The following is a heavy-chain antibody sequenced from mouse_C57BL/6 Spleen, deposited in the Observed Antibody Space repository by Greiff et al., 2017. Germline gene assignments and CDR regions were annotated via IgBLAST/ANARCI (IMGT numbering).Heavy chain of an antibody. J-gene: IGHJ1*03. CDR3: ANYYGSSYVLYWYFDF. CDR2: ISYDGSN. Sequence: EVQLQESGPGLVKPSQSLSLTCSVTGYSITSGYYWNWIRQFPGNKLEWMGYISYDGSNNYNPSLKNRITITRDTSKNQFFLKLNSVTTEETATYYCANYYGSSYVLYWYFDFWGTGTTVTVSS. D-gene: IGHD1-1*01. CDR1: GYSITSGYY. V-gene: IGHV3-6*01.